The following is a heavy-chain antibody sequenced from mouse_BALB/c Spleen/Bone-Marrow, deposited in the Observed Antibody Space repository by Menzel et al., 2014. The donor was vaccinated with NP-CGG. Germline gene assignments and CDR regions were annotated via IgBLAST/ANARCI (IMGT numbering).Heavy chain of an antibody. J-gene: IGHJ2*01. CDR3: AGYDGYFDY. V-gene: IGHV1-54*01. Sequence: QVQLQHSGAELVRPGTSVKVSCKASGYAFTDYLMEWLKQRPGQGLEWIGVINPGSGSTNYNEKFKDKATLTADKSSSTAYMQLSSLTSDDSAVYFCAGYDGYFDYWGQGTILTVSS. CDR2: INPGSGST. D-gene: IGHD2-3*01. CDR1: GYAFTDYL.